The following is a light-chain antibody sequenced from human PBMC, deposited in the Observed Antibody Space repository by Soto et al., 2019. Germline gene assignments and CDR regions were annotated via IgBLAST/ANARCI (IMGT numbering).Light chain of an antibody. Sequence: QSALTQPPSASGSPVQSVTISCTGTSSDVGGYNYVSWYQQHPGKAPKLMIYEVSKRPSGVPDRFSGSKSGNTASLTVSGLQAEDEADYYCSSYAGSNTHVVFGGGTQLTVL. V-gene: IGLV2-8*01. CDR1: SSDVGGYNY. CDR3: SSYAGSNTHVV. CDR2: EVS. J-gene: IGLJ2*01.